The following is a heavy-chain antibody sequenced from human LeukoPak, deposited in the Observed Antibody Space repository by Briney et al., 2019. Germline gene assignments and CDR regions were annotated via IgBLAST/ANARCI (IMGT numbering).Heavy chain of an antibody. CDR1: GGSISSGSYY. V-gene: IGHV4-61*02. J-gene: IGHJ4*02. D-gene: IGHD1-1*01. Sequence: PSETLSLTCTVSGGSISSGSYYWSWIRQPAGKGLEWIGRIYTSGSTNYNPSLKSRVTISVDTSKNQFSLKLSSVTAADTAVYYCARQEGTFWFNYYFDYWGQGTLVTVSS. CDR2: IYTSGST. CDR3: ARQEGTFWFNYYFDY.